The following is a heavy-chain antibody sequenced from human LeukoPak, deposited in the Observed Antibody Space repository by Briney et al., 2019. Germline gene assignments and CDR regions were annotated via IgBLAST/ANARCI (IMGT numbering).Heavy chain of an antibody. CDR2: ISWNSGSI. D-gene: IGHD3-22*01. CDR3: AKDISGRYYDSSGYYAHGFDY. CDR1: GFTFGDYA. Sequence: GRSLRLSCAASGFTFGDYAMHWVRQAPGKGLEWISGISWNSGSIGYADSVKGRFTISRDNAKNSLYLQMNSLRAEDTALYYCAKDISGRYYDSSGYYAHGFDYCGQGTLVTVSS. V-gene: IGHV3-9*01. J-gene: IGHJ4*02.